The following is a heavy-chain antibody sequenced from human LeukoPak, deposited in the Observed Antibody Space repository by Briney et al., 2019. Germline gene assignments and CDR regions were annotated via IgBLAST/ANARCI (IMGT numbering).Heavy chain of an antibody. CDR2: ISGSGGST. CDR3: AKGRVVVITAYYFDY. Sequence: PGGSLRLSCAASGFTFSSYAMSWVRQAPGEGLEGVSAISGSGGSTYYADSVKGRFTISRDNSKNTLYLQMNSLRAEDTAVYYCAKGRVVVITAYYFDYWGQGTLVTVSS. J-gene: IGHJ4*02. V-gene: IGHV3-23*01. D-gene: IGHD3-22*01. CDR1: GFTFSSYA.